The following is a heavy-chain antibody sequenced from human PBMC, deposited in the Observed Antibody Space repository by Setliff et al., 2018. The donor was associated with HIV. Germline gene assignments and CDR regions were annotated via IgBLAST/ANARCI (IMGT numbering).Heavy chain of an antibody. CDR3: ARVPFTTGFDY. CDR1: GVSISNYY. D-gene: IGHD3-3*01. Sequence: SETLSLTCTVSGVSISNYYWSWIRQPAGKGLEWIGRVKSSGTTTYSPSLKSRVTMSVDTSKNHFSLKLSSVTAADTAVFYCARVPFTTGFDYWGQGILVTVSS. J-gene: IGHJ4*02. V-gene: IGHV4-4*07. CDR2: VKSSGTT.